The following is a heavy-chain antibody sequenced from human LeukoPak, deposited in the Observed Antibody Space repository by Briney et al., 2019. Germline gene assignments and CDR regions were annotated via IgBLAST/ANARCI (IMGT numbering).Heavy chain of an antibody. J-gene: IGHJ6*03. CDR2: IYHSGST. CDR1: GYSISSGYY. Sequence: SETLSLTCTVSGYSISSGYYWGWIRQPPGKGLEWIGSIYHSGSTYYNPSLKSRVTISVDTSKNQFSLKLSSVTAADTAVYYCARDGGTNHYYYYMDVWGKGTTVTVSS. D-gene: IGHD2-2*01. CDR3: ARDGGTNHYYYYMDV. V-gene: IGHV4-38-2*02.